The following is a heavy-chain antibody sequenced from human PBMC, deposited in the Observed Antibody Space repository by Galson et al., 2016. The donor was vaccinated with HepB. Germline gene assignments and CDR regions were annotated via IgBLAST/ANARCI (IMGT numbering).Heavy chain of an antibody. CDR1: GASISGYY. J-gene: IGHJ6*02. CDR3: ATRSFLGGYDSSGYYFHYYGMDV. D-gene: IGHD3-22*01. V-gene: IGHV4-59*12. CDR2: IYYSGRT. Sequence: ETLSLTCTVSGASISGYYLSWIRQPPGKGLEWIGYIYYSGRTNYNPSLKSRVTISVDTSKNQFSLKLTSVTAADTAVYYCATRSFLGGYDSSGYYFHYYGMDVWGRGTTVIVSS.